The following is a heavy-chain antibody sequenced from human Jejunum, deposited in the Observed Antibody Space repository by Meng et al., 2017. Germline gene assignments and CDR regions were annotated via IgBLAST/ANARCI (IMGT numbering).Heavy chain of an antibody. Sequence: GESLKISCTASGFTFDDYGMSWVRQAPGKGLEWVSGVSWNGGRTGYADSVQGRFTISRDNAKNSLYLQMNSLRAEDTALYFCARGTYRYDHYFDSWGQGTLVTVSS. CDR2: VSWNGGRT. D-gene: IGHD5-12*01. CDR1: GFTFDDYG. V-gene: IGHV3-20*04. J-gene: IGHJ4*02. CDR3: ARGTYRYDHYFDS.